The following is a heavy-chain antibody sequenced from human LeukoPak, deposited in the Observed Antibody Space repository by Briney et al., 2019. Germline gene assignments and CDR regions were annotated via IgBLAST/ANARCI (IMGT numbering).Heavy chain of an antibody. CDR2: IYHSGST. Sequence: PSETLSLTCTVSGYSISSGYYWGWIRQPPGKGLEWIGSIYHSGSTYYNPSLKSRVTISVDTSKNQFSLKLSSVTAADTAVYYCARDLEVAANPDYWGQGTLVTVSS. V-gene: IGHV4-38-2*02. D-gene: IGHD2-15*01. CDR1: GYSISSGYY. J-gene: IGHJ4*02. CDR3: ARDLEVAANPDY.